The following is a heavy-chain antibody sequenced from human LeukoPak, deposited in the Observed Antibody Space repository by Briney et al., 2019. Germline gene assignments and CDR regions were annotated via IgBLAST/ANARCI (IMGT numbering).Heavy chain of an antibody. V-gene: IGHV3-23*01. CDR3: AKRKDLGYCSSTSCYYYFDY. CDR1: GFTFNNYA. CDR2: NGGSGGSK. Sequence: PGGSLRLSCVASGFTFNNYAMSWVRQAPGKGLEWVSANGGSGGSKYYADSVKGRFTVSRDNSKNTLYLQMNSLRAEDSAIYYFAKRKDLGYCSSTSCYYYFDYWGQGTLVTVSS. J-gene: IGHJ4*02. D-gene: IGHD2-2*01.